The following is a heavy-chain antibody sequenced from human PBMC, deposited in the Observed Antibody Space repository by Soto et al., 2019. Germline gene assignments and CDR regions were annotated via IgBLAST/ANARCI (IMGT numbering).Heavy chain of an antibody. V-gene: IGHV1-2*04. CDR2: INPTSGGT. J-gene: IGHJ6*01. CDR3: ARGSPGSANYYYGMDV. D-gene: IGHD2-15*01. CDR1: GYTFTRYY. Sequence: GASLKASCKASGYTFTRYYRHWVRQAPGQGLEWMGWINPTSGGTHYAQKFPGWVIMTRDTSISTAYMELSRLRSDDTAVYYCARGSPGSANYYYGMDVWGQGNTVTVPS.